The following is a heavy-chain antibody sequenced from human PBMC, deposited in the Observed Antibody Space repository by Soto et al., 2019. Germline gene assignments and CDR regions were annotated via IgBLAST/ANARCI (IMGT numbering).Heavy chain of an antibody. J-gene: IGHJ6*02. V-gene: IGHV5-51*01. CDR2: IYPGDSDT. Sequence: GESLKISCKGSGYSFTSYWISWVRQMPGKGLEWMGNIYPGDSDTRYSPSFQGQVTISADKSINTAYLQWISLKASDTAMYYCARHYTMDVWGQGTTVTVSS. CDR3: ARHYTMDV. D-gene: IGHD4-4*01. CDR1: GYSFTSYW.